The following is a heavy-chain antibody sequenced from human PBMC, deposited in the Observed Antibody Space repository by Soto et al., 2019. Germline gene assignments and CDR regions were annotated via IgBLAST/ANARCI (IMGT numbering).Heavy chain of an antibody. CDR1: GGSFSGYY. V-gene: IGHV4-34*01. D-gene: IGHD5-12*01. CDR3: STYSYDDHISGYHDF. CDR2: INHSGST. Sequence: PSETQSLTCAVYGGSFSGYYWIWIRQPPGKGLEWIGEINHSGSTNYNPSLKSRVTISVDTSKNQFSLSLTSMTAADTASYFCSTYSYDDHISGYHDFWGQGALVTVSS. J-gene: IGHJ4*02.